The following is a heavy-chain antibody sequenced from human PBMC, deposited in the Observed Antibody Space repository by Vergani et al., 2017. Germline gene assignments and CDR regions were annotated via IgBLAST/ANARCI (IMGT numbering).Heavy chain of an antibody. CDR1: GFTFSNFG. CDR3: AKVVVVVPAGRQGYYGMDV. Sequence: QVQLVESAGGVVQPGGSLRLSCAASGFTFSNFGMHWIRQAPGKGLEWLAFIRYDGSNKYYADSVKGRFTISRDNSKNTLYLQMNSLRAEDTAVYYCAKVVVVVPAGRQGYYGMDVWGQGTTVTVSS. V-gene: IGHV3-30*02. D-gene: IGHD2-2*01. CDR2: IRYDGSNK. J-gene: IGHJ6*02.